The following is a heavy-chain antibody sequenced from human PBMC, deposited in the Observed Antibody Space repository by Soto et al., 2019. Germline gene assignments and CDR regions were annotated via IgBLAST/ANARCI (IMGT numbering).Heavy chain of an antibody. D-gene: IGHD3-3*01. CDR2: IIPIFGTA. Sequence: ASEKVSCKASGGTFSSYAISWVRQAPGQGLEWMGGIIPIFGTANYVQKFQGRVTITADKSTSTAYMELSSLRSEDTAVYYCARVTGPNYDFWSGYYPDDYYYGMDVWGQGTTVTVSS. J-gene: IGHJ6*02. CDR1: GGTFSSYA. CDR3: ARVTGPNYDFWSGYYPDDYYYGMDV. V-gene: IGHV1-69*06.